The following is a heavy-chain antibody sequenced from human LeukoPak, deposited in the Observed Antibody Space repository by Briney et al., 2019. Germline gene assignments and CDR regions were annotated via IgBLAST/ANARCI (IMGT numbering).Heavy chain of an antibody. V-gene: IGHV3-53*01. CDR1: EFSVSNNY. D-gene: IGHD5-18*01. J-gene: IGHJ4*02. CDR3: ASGQRSVWIQLSGPDY. Sequence: GGSLRLSCAASEFSVSNNYMSWVRQAPGKGLEWVSVIYSGGSTYYADSVKGRFTISRDNSMNTLFLQMNSLRAEDTAVYYCASGQRSVWIQLSGPDYWGQGTLVTVSS. CDR2: IYSGGST.